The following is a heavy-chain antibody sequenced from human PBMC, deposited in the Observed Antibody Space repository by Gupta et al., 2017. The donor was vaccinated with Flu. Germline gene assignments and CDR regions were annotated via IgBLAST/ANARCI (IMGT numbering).Heavy chain of an antibody. Sequence: EVQLVESGGGLVQPGRSLRLSCAASGFTFDDYAMHWVRQAPGKGLEWVSGISWNSGSIGYADSVKGRFTISRDNAKNSLYLQMNSLRAEDTALYYCAKEVRYSGSYYGRYYFDYWGQGTLVTVSS. CDR3: AKEVRYSGSYYGRYYFDY. CDR2: ISWNSGSI. D-gene: IGHD1-26*01. CDR1: GFTFDDYA. J-gene: IGHJ4*02. V-gene: IGHV3-9*01.